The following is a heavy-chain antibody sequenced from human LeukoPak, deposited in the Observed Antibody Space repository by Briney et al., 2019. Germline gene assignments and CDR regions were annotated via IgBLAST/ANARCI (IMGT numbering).Heavy chain of an antibody. D-gene: IGHD4-23*01. J-gene: IGHJ4*02. CDR1: GFTFGAYW. V-gene: IGHV3-7*03. CDR2: IKQDGSDK. Sequence: GGSLRLSWAASGFTFGAYWMSWFRQAPGKGLEWVANIKQDGSDKYYVDSVKGRFTISRDNAKNSLYLQMNSLRAEDTAVYYCARKTVVGSYFDYWGQGTPVTVSS. CDR3: ARKTVVGSYFDY.